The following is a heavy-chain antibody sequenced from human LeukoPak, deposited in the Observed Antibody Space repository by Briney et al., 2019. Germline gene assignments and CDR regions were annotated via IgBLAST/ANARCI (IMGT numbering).Heavy chain of an antibody. V-gene: IGHV3-30*04. CDR1: GFTFSSYA. D-gene: IGHD1-7*01. Sequence: GGSLRLSCAASGFTFSSYAMHWVRQAPGKGLEWVAVISFDGSNKYYADSVKGRFTISRDNSKKTLYLQMNSLRAEDTAVYYCAKDTGMDNWNYVDAFDIWGQGTMVTVSS. CDR2: ISFDGSNK. J-gene: IGHJ3*02. CDR3: AKDTGMDNWNYVDAFDI.